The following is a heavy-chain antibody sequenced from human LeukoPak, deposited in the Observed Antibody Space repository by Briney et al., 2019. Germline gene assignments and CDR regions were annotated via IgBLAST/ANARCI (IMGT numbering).Heavy chain of an antibody. CDR3: ASGILRGHYYYYMDV. D-gene: IGHD4-17*01. Sequence: GRSLRLSCAASGFSFKDYNMHWVRQAPGKGLEWVAVITYDGGNEYYTDSVKGRFTISRDNSKSTLYLQMNSLRTEDTAVYYCASGILRGHYYYYMDVWGKGTTVTISS. CDR1: GFSFKDYN. CDR2: ITYDGGNE. J-gene: IGHJ6*03. V-gene: IGHV3-30*03.